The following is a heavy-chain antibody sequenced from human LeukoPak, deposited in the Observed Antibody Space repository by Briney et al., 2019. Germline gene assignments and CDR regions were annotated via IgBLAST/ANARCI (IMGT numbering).Heavy chain of an antibody. Sequence: SETLSLTCTVSGYSISSGYYWGWIRQPPGKGLEWIGSIYHSGSTYYNPSLKSRVTISVDTSKNQFSLKLSSVTAADTAVYYCARGLRRSYSYPLVGYWGQGTLVTVSS. CDR3: ARGLRRSYSYPLVGY. J-gene: IGHJ4*02. V-gene: IGHV4-38-2*02. CDR2: IYHSGST. D-gene: IGHD1-26*01. CDR1: GYSISSGYY.